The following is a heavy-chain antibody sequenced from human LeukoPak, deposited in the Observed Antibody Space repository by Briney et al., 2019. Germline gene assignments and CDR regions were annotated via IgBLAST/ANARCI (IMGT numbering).Heavy chain of an antibody. Sequence: GGSLRLSCAASGFTGSNNYVSWVRQAPGMGLEWVSAIHSSGATCYADSVKGRFTISRDNSKNTLYLQMNSLRAEDTAVYYCAKNLRNWKIDYWGQGTLVTVSS. V-gene: IGHV3-53*01. CDR2: IHSSGAT. CDR3: AKNLRNWKIDY. CDR1: GFTGSNNY. D-gene: IGHD1-1*01. J-gene: IGHJ4*02.